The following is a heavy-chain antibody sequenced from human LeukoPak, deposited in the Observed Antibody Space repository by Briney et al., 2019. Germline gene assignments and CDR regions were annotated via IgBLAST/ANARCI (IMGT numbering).Heavy chain of an antibody. CDR1: GFTVSSNY. J-gene: IGHJ2*01. Sequence: GGSLRLSCAASGFTVSSNYMSWVRQAPGKGLEWVSVSYSGGSSYYADSVKGRFTISRDNSKNTLYLQMNTLRAEDTAVYFCAREENYRKDFALWGRGTLVTVSS. CDR2: SYSGGSS. D-gene: IGHD3-16*02. V-gene: IGHV3-53*01. CDR3: AREENYRKDFAL.